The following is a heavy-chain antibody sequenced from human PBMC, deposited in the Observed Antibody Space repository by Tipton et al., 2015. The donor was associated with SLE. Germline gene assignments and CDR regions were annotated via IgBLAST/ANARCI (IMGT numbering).Heavy chain of an antibody. CDR2: IYSGGST. D-gene: IGHD1-26*01. Sequence: SLRLSCAASGFTVSSNYMSWVRQAPGKGLEWVSVIYSGGSTYYADSVKGRFTISRDNSKNTLYLQMNSLRAEDTAVYYCAREGPVGATRGNYYYGMDVWGQGTTVPVSS. CDR1: GFTVSSNY. V-gene: IGHV3-53*05. J-gene: IGHJ6*02. CDR3: AREGPVGATRGNYYYGMDV.